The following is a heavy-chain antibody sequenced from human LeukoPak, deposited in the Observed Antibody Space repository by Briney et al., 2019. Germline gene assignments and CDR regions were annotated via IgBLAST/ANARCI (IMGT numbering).Heavy chain of an antibody. J-gene: IGHJ6*02. D-gene: IGHD5-18*01. V-gene: IGHV1-2*02. CDR1: GYTFTCYY. CDR3: ARDRPSGYSYGPYYYYGMDV. CDR2: INPNSGGT. Sequence: ASVKVSCKASGYTFTCYYMHWVRQAPGQGLGWMGWINPNSGGTNYAQKFQGRVTMTRDTSISTAYMELSRLRSDDTAVYYCARDRPSGYSYGPYYYYGMDVWGQGTTVTVSS.